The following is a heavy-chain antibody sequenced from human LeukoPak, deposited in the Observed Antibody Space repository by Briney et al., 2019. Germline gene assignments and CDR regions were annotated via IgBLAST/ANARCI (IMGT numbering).Heavy chain of an antibody. J-gene: IGHJ4*02. CDR1: GFTFSSHG. V-gene: IGHV3-23*01. CDR3: AKQWFGELPRWVDY. Sequence: GGSLRLSCAASGFTFSSHGMSWVRQAPGKGLEWVSAISGSGGSTYYADSVKGRFTISRDNSKNTLYLQMNSLRAEDTAVYYCAKQWFGELPRWVDYWGQGTLVTVSS. CDR2: ISGSGGST. D-gene: IGHD3-10*01.